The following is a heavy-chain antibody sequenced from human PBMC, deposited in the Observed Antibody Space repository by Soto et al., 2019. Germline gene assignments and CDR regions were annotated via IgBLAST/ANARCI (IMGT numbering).Heavy chain of an antibody. D-gene: IGHD3-10*01. J-gene: IGHJ6*02. Sequence: QVQLVQSGAEVKKPGSSVKVSCKASGGTFSSYTISWVRQAPGQGLEWMGRIIPILGIANYAQKFQGRVTITADKSTSTAYMELSSLRSEDTAVDYCAWFGELSSGMDVWGQGTTVTVSS. CDR2: IIPILGIA. CDR3: AWFGELSSGMDV. CDR1: GGTFSSYT. V-gene: IGHV1-69*02.